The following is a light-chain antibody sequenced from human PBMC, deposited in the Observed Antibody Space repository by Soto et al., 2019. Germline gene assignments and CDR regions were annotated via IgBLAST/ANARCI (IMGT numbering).Light chain of an antibody. CDR2: EVT. V-gene: IGLV2-14*01. J-gene: IGLJ1*01. CDR1: RRDVGGYNY. Sequence: QSVLTQPASVSGSPGQSITISCTGTRRDVGGYNYVSWYQQYPGKSPKLLIYEVTIRPSGVSDRFSGSKSGNTASLTVSGLQAEDEADYYCSSYTGGNPSYVFGTGTKLTVL. CDR3: SSYTGGNPSYV.